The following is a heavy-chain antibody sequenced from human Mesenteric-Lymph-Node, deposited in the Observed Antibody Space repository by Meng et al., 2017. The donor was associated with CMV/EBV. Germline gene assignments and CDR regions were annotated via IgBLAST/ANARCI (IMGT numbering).Heavy chain of an antibody. CDR1: GYTFTGYY. V-gene: IGHV1-69*10. Sequence: SVKVSCKASGYTFTGYYMYWVRQAPGQGLEWVGGIIPILGIANYAQKFQGRVTITADKSTSTAYMELSSLRSEDTAVYYCASGYNWNDVAFDIWGQGTMVTVSS. CDR2: IIPILGIA. D-gene: IGHD1-1*01. J-gene: IGHJ3*02. CDR3: ASGYNWNDVAFDI.